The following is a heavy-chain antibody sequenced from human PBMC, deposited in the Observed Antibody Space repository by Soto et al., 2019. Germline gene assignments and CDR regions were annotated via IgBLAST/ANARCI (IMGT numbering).Heavy chain of an antibody. D-gene: IGHD3-10*01. CDR2: ISYDGSNK. Sequence: LRLSCAASGFTFSSYAMHWVRQAPGKGLEWVAVISYDGSNKYYADSVKGRFTISRDNSKNTLYLQMNSLRAEDTAVYYCARANSGSYYNPFDYWGQGTLVTVSS. V-gene: IGHV3-30-3*01. J-gene: IGHJ4*02. CDR1: GFTFSSYA. CDR3: ARANSGSYYNPFDY.